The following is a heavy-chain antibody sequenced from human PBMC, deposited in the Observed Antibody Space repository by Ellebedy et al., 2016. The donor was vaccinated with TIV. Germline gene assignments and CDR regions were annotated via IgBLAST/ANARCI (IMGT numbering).Heavy chain of an antibody. D-gene: IGHD5-18*01. J-gene: IGHJ4*02. Sequence: ASVKVSCKASGYTFTSYGISWVRQAPGQGLEWMGWISAYNGNTNYAQKLQGRVTMTTDTSTSQAYMELRSLRSDDTAVYYCARLRTSLVGYSYGYFDYWGQGTLVTVSS. CDR1: GYTFTSYG. CDR3: ARLRTSLVGYSYGYFDY. V-gene: IGHV1-18*04. CDR2: ISAYNGNT.